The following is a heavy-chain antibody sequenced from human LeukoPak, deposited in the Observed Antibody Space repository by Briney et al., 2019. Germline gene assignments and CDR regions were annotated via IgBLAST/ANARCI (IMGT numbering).Heavy chain of an antibody. CDR3: ATATYRGSYLANAFDI. V-gene: IGHV1-24*01. CDR2: FDPEDGET. D-gene: IGHD1-26*01. Sequence: ASVKVSCKVSGYTLTELSMHWVRQAPGKGLEWMGGFDPEDGETIYAQKFQGRVTMTEDTSTDTAYMELSSLRSEDTAVYYCATATYRGSYLANAFDIWGQGTMVTVSS. J-gene: IGHJ3*02. CDR1: GYTLTELS.